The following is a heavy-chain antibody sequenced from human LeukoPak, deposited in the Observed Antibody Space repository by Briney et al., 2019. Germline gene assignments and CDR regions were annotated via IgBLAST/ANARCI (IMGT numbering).Heavy chain of an antibody. V-gene: IGHV3-74*01. J-gene: IGHJ4*02. CDR3: ASGYSSDYGGNVY. D-gene: IGHD4-23*01. Sequence: GGSLRLSCAASEFTFSTYWMHWVRQAPGKGLVWVSRINSDGSSTNYADSVKGRFTISRDNAKNTLYLQMNSLSIEDTAVYYCASGYSSDYGGNVYWGRGTLVTVSS. CDR2: INSDGSST. CDR1: EFTFSTYW.